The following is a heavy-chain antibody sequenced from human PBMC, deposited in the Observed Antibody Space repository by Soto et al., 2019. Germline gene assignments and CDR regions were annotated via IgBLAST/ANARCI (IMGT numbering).Heavy chain of an antibody. V-gene: IGHV1-3*01. CDR2: INAGNGNT. Sequence: QVQLVQSGAEVKKPGASVKVSCKASGYTFTSYAIHWVRQAPGQRLEWMGWINAGNGNTKYSQKFQGRVTVTRDTSASTAYMELSSLRSEDTAVYYCARGDSYAIHDYWGQGTLVTVSS. CDR3: ARGDSYAIHDY. D-gene: IGHD2-8*01. CDR1: GYTFTSYA. J-gene: IGHJ4*02.